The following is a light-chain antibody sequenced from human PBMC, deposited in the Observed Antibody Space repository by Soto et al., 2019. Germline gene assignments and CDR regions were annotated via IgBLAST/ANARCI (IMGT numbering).Light chain of an antibody. CDR3: QQRSNWLGT. J-gene: IGKJ1*01. V-gene: IGKV3-11*01. Sequence: EIVLTQSPATLSLSPGERATLSCRASQSVSSYLAWYQHKPGQAPRLLIYDASNRATGIPARFSGSGSGTDFTLTISSLEPEDVAVYYCQQRSNWLGTFGQGTKVEIK. CDR2: DAS. CDR1: QSVSSY.